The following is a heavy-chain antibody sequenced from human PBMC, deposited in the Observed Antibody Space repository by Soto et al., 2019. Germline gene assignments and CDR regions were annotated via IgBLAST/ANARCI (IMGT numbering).Heavy chain of an antibody. CDR2: IYYSGST. V-gene: IGHV4-59*01. J-gene: IGHJ6*02. Sequence: SETLSLTCTVSGGSISSYYWSWIRQPPGKGLEWIGYIYYSGSTNYNPSLKSRVTISVDTSNNQFSLKLSSVTAADTAVYYCARDQLTGVGPLRSKADYYYGMDVWGQGTTVTVSS. D-gene: IGHD3-10*01. CDR3: ARDQLTGVGPLRSKADYYYGMDV. CDR1: GGSISSYY.